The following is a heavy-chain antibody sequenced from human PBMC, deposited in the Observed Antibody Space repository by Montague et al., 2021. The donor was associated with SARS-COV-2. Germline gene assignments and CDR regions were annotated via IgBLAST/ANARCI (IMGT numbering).Heavy chain of an antibody. CDR2: VYFPGSV. Sequence: SDSLSLTCTVSGDSITSYYWTWIRQPPGKGLEWIGYVYFPGSVKYNPSLNSRVTMSIDTSKNQFSLELTSVTAADTAIYYCARDLSRAFCEGDSCYSENWFAPWGQGTLVTVSS. J-gene: IGHJ5*02. V-gene: IGHV4-59*01. D-gene: IGHD2-21*02. CDR1: GDSITSYY. CDR3: ARDLSRAFCEGDSCYSENWFAP.